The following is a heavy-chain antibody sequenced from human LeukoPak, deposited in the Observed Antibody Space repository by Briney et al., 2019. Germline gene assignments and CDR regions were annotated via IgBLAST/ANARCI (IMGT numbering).Heavy chain of an antibody. CDR1: GYTFTSYG. Sequence: ASVKVSCKASGYTFTSYGISWVRQAPGQGLEWMGWISAYNGNTNYAQKLQGRVTTTTDTSTSTAYMELRSLRSDDTAVYYCARSRPTYYYDSSGYYYPREDAFDIWGQGTMVTVSS. CDR3: ARSRPTYYYDSSGYYYPREDAFDI. V-gene: IGHV1-18*01. D-gene: IGHD3-22*01. J-gene: IGHJ3*02. CDR2: ISAYNGNT.